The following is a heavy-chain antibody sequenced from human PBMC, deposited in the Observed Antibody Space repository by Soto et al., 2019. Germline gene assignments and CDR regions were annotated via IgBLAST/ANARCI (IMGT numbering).Heavy chain of an antibody. V-gene: IGHV1-2*04. CDR2: INPNSGGT. D-gene: IGHD6-13*01. Sequence: ASVKVSCKASGYTFTGYYMHWVRQAPGQGLEWMGWINPNSGGTNYAQKFQGWVTMTRDTSISTAYMELSRLRSDDTAVYYCARERGSLGMAARPHAFDIWGQGTMVTVSS. CDR1: GYTFTGYY. J-gene: IGHJ3*02. CDR3: ARERGSLGMAARPHAFDI.